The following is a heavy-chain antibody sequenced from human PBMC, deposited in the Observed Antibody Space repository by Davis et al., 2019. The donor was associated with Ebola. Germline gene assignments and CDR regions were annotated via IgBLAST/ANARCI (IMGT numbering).Heavy chain of an antibody. V-gene: IGHV3-11*01. Sequence: GGSLRLSCAASGFTFSDYYMSWIRQAPGKGLEWVSYISSSGSTIYYADSVKGRFTIPRDNAKNSLNSQMNSLRAEDTAVYYCARAGERSRYGGNPGEPGYWGQGTLVTVSS. CDR3: ARAGERSRYGGNPGEPGY. D-gene: IGHD4-23*01. J-gene: IGHJ4*02. CDR1: GFTFSDYY. CDR2: ISSSGSTI.